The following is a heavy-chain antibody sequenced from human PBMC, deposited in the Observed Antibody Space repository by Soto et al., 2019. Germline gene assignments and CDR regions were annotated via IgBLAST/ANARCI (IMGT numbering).Heavy chain of an antibody. D-gene: IGHD6-6*01. CDR2: ISYDGSNK. V-gene: IGHV3-30*18. CDR3: AKDRRDSSSSSHYFDYMDV. J-gene: IGHJ6*03. Sequence: QVQLVESGGGVVQPGRSLRLSCAASGFTFSSYGMHWVRQTPGKGLEWVAVISYDGSNKYYADSVKGRFTISRDNSTNTLYLQMNSLRAEDTAVYYCAKDRRDSSSSSHYFDYMDVWGKGTTVTVSS. CDR1: GFTFSSYG.